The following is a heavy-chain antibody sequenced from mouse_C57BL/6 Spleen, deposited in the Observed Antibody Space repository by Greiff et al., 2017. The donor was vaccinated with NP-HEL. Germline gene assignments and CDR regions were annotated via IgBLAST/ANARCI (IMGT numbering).Heavy chain of an antibody. Sequence: VQLQQSGPGLVKPSQSLSLTCSVTGYSITSGYYWNWIRQFPGNKLEWMGYISYDGSNNYNPSLKNRISITRDTSKNKFFLKLNSVTTEDTATYYCARERSNYVFDYWGQGTTLTVSS. D-gene: IGHD2-5*01. CDR1: GYSITSGYY. J-gene: IGHJ2*01. V-gene: IGHV3-6*01. CDR2: ISYDGSN. CDR3: ARERSNYVFDY.